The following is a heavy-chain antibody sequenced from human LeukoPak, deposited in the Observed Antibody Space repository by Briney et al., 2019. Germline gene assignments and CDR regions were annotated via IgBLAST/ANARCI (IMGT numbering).Heavy chain of an antibody. V-gene: IGHV1-2*02. D-gene: IGHD4-11*01. CDR1: GYTFTGYY. Sequence: GASVKVSCKASGYTFTGYYMHWVRQAPGQGLEWMGWINPNSGGINYAQKFQGRVTMTRDTSMSTAYMEVTRLTPDDTAVYFCARSSDYSNYIIDYWGQGTLVTVSS. CDR2: INPNSGGI. CDR3: ARSSDYSNYIIDY. J-gene: IGHJ4*02.